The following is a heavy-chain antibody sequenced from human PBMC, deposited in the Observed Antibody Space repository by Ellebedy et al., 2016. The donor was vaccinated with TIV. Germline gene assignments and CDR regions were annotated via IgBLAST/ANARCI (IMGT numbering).Heavy chain of an antibody. Sequence: LSLTCAASGFTFSGYEMNWVRQAPGKGLEWLSYISSGGSTIYYADSVKGRFTISRDNAKNSLYLQMNSLRVEDTAVYYCARLYHETSGYGYWGQGTLVTVSS. V-gene: IGHV3-48*03. CDR1: GFTFSGYE. CDR3: ARLYHETSGYGY. D-gene: IGHD3-22*01. J-gene: IGHJ4*02. CDR2: ISSGGSTI.